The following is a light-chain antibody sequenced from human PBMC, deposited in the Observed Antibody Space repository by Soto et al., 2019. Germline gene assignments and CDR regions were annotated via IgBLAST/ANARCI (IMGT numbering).Light chain of an antibody. V-gene: IGKV3-15*01. J-gene: IGKJ2*01. CDR2: GAS. Sequence: EVVMTQSPATLSVSPGERATLSCRASQSVSSNLAWYQQKPGQAPRLLIYGASTRATGIPARFSGSGSGTEFTLTISSLQSEDLAVYYCQQYDNLPPYTFGQGTKLAIK. CDR3: QQYDNLPPYT. CDR1: QSVSSN.